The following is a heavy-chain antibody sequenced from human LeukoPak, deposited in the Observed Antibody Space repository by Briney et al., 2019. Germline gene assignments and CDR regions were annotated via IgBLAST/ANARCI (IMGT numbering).Heavy chain of an antibody. CDR1: GFTFSSYS. CDR2: ISSSSSYI. J-gene: IGHJ4*02. Sequence: PGRSLRLSCAASGFTFSSYSMNWVRQAPGKGLEWVSSISSSSSYIYYADSVKGRFTISRDNAKNSLYPQMNSLRAEDTAVYYCARDGDYNWNYFDYWGQGTLVTVSS. V-gene: IGHV3-21*01. CDR3: ARDGDYNWNYFDY. D-gene: IGHD1-20*01.